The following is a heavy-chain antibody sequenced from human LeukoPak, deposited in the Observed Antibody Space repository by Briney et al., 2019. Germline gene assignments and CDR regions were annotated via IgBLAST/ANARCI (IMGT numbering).Heavy chain of an antibody. J-gene: IGHJ4*02. CDR3: ARDESRTASRLYDY. CDR2: IYHSGST. D-gene: IGHD1-1*01. V-gene: IGHV4-30-2*01. CDR1: GGSISSGGYY. Sequence: SETLSLTCTVSGGSISSGGYYWSWNRQPPGKGLEWIGYIYHSGSTNYNPSLKSRVTISVDKSKNQFSLKLSSVTAADTAVYYCARDESRTASRLYDYWGQGTLVTVSS.